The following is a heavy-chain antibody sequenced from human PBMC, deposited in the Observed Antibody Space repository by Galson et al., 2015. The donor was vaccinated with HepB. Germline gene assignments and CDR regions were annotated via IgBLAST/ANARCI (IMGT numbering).Heavy chain of an antibody. CDR2: IWCDGSNK. J-gene: IGHJ4*02. CDR1: GFTFSSYG. CDR3: ARANGLAAFDY. D-gene: IGHD4/OR15-4a*01. V-gene: IGHV3-33*08. Sequence: SLRLSCAASGFTFSSYGMHWVRQAPGKGLEWVAVIWCDGSNKYYADSVKGRFTISRDNSKNTLYLQMNSLRAEDTAVYYCARANGLAAFDYWGQGTLVTVSS.